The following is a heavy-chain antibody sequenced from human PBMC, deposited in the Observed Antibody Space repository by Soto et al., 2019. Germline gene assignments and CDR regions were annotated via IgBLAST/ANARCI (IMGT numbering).Heavy chain of an antibody. V-gene: IGHV3-7*04. CDR1: GFTFSSYW. D-gene: IGHD3-10*01. Sequence: EVQLVESGGGLVQPGGSLRLSCAASGFTFSSYWMSWVRQAPGKGLEWVANIKQEGSEKYYVDSVKGRFTISRDNAKNSLYLQMNSLRAEDTAVYYCSRGWFGELLSPFDPWGQGTLVTVSS. J-gene: IGHJ5*02. CDR3: SRGWFGELLSPFDP. CDR2: IKQEGSEK.